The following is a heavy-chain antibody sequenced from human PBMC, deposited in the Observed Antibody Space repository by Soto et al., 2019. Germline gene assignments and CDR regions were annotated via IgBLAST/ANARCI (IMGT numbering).Heavy chain of an antibody. Sequence: HDTLKESGPVLVKPTETHTLTCTVSRRGVTCVRQPPGKALEWLAHIFSNDKKFYSTSLRSRLTVSVDTRKTQVVLTMTNLDPVDTATYYCARIQPGDEGGYFDDWGQGTLGTVFS. CDR3: ARIQPGDEGGYFDD. CDR2: IFSNDKK. J-gene: IGHJ4*02. V-gene: IGHV2-26*02. D-gene: IGHD2-15*01. CDR1: RRG.